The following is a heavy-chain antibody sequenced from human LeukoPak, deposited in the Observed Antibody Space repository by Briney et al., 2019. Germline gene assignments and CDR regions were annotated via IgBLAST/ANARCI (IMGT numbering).Heavy chain of an antibody. D-gene: IGHD2-15*01. CDR3: ARAGYCSGGSCYSFREFDY. Sequence: SETLSLTCTVSGYSISNGYYWGWIRQPPGKGLEWIGSIYHTGSTYYNPSLKSRVTISVDTSKNQFSLKLSSVTAADTAVYYCARAGYCSGGSCYSFREFDYWGQGTLVTVSS. J-gene: IGHJ4*02. CDR1: GYSISNGYY. V-gene: IGHV4-38-2*02. CDR2: IYHTGST.